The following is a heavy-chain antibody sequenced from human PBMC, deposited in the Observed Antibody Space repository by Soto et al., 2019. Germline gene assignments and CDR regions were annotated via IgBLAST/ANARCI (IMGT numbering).Heavy chain of an antibody. D-gene: IGHD5-18*01. Sequence: GPSVKVSCKASGYTFTGYYMHWVRQAPGQGLEWMGWINPNSGGTNYAQKFQGRVTMTRDTSISTAYMELSRLRSDDTAVYYCASTGYSYGHPPFDYWGQGTLVTVSS. V-gene: IGHV1-2*02. CDR2: INPNSGGT. J-gene: IGHJ4*02. CDR3: ASTGYSYGHPPFDY. CDR1: GYTFTGYY.